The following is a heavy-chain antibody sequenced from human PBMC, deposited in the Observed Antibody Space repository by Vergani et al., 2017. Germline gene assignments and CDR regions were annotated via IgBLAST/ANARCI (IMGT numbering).Heavy chain of an antibody. Sequence: LEESGGGSVKPGGSLRLSCAASGFKFSDHYMSWIRQAPGKGLEWVSHISPGASTVSYTDSVTGRFTVSRDNDNNSLTLDMTTLRVEDTAVYYCAKNPCISTTRHYYAMDVWGQGTLVTVSS. J-gene: IGHJ6*02. CDR2: ISPGASTV. V-gene: IGHV3-11*04. CDR3: AKNPCISTTRHYYAMDV. D-gene: IGHD1-1*01. CDR1: GFKFSDHY.